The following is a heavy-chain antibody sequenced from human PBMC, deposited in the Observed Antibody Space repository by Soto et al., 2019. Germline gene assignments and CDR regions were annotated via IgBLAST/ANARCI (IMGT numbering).Heavy chain of an antibody. Sequence: SETLSLTCAVYGGSFSGYYWSWIRQPPGKGLEWIGEINHSGSTNYNPSLKSRVTISVDTSKNQFSLKLSSVTAADTAVYYCARARSTVTTYGGVWFDPWGQGTLVTVSS. CDR3: ARARSTVTTYGGVWFDP. J-gene: IGHJ5*02. V-gene: IGHV4-34*01. CDR1: GGSFSGYY. CDR2: INHSGST. D-gene: IGHD4-17*01.